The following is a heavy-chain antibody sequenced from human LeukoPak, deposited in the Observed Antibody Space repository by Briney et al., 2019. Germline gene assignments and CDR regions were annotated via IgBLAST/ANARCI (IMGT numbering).Heavy chain of an antibody. V-gene: IGHV1-18*01. CDR3: ARVGLTIFGVVTPPPDY. J-gene: IGHJ4*02. D-gene: IGHD3-3*01. Sequence: EASVTVSCKASGYTYTSYGISWVRQAPGQGLEWMGWISAYNGNTNYAQKLQGRVTMTTDTSTSTAYMELRSLRSDDTAVYYCARVGLTIFGVVTPPPDYWGQGTLVTVSS. CDR1: GYTYTSYG. CDR2: ISAYNGNT.